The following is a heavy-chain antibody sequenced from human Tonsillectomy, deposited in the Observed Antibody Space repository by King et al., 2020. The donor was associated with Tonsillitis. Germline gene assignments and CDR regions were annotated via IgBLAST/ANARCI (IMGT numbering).Heavy chain of an antibody. V-gene: IGHV1-69*01. D-gene: IGHD5-18*01. Sequence: VQLVESGADVKKPGSSVKVSCKASGGTFSSHAISWVRQAPGQGLEWMGGIIPIFGTANYAQNFQGRVTITADESTSTAYMELSSLRSEDTAVYFCARGRYSYGIFDYWGQGTLVTVSS. CDR3: ARGRYSYGIFDY. J-gene: IGHJ4*02. CDR1: GGTFSSHA. CDR2: IIPIFGTA.